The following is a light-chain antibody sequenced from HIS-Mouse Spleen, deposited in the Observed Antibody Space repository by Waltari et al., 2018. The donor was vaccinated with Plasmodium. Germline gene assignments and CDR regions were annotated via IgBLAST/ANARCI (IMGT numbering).Light chain of an antibody. CDR1: ALPKKY. J-gene: IGLJ3*02. CDR2: EDS. CDR3: YSTDSSGNHRV. V-gene: IGLV3-10*01. Sequence: SYELTQPPSVSVSPGQTARIPCSGDALPKKYAYWYQQKSGQAPVLVIYEDSKRPSGIPGRFSGSSSGTIATLTISGAQVEDEADYYCYSTDSSGNHRVFGGGTKLTVL.